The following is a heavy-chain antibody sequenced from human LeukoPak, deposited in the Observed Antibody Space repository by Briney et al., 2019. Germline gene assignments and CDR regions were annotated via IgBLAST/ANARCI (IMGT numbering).Heavy chain of an antibody. Sequence: SETLSLTCAVYGGSFSGYYWSWIRQPPGKGLEWIGEINHSGSTYYNPSLKSRVTISVDRSKNQFSLKLSSVTAADTAVYYCARVYAGSGWTYYFDYWGQGTQVTVSS. J-gene: IGHJ4*02. V-gene: IGHV4-34*01. CDR2: INHSGST. D-gene: IGHD6-19*01. CDR1: GGSFSGYY. CDR3: ARVYAGSGWTYYFDY.